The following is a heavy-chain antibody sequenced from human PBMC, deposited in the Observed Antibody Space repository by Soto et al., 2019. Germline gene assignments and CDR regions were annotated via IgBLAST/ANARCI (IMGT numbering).Heavy chain of an antibody. CDR2: IFPSDSDT. Sequence: GESLKISCRTSGYKFTSYWIAWVRQMPGKGLEWMGIIFPSDSDTRYSPSFQGQVTISADRSTSTVFLQWASLKASDTAVYFCDGKDKSGYFNWFDPWGQGTLVTVSS. J-gene: IGHJ5*02. V-gene: IGHV5-51*01. CDR1: GYKFTSYW. CDR3: DGKDKSGYFNWFDP. D-gene: IGHD3-22*01.